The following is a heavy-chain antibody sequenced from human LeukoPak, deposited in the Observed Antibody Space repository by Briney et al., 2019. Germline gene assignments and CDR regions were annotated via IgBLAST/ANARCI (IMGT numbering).Heavy chain of an antibody. J-gene: IGHJ4*02. D-gene: IGHD3-10*01. CDR1: GGSISSYN. Sequence: SETLSLTCTVSGGSISSYNWSWIRQPAGKGLEWIGRIYTSGSTNYNPSLKSRVTMSVDTSKNQFSLKLSSVTAADTAVYYCARGSPFYYYGSGSIQIFDYWGQGTLVTVSS. CDR3: ARGSPFYYYGSGSIQIFDY. CDR2: IYTSGST. V-gene: IGHV4-4*07.